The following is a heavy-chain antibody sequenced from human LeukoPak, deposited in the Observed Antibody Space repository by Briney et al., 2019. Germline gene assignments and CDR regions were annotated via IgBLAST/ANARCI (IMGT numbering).Heavy chain of an antibody. D-gene: IGHD3-9*01. CDR3: ARAYYDILTGYSEFDY. J-gene: IGHJ4*02. V-gene: IGHV4-61*02. CDR2: IYTSGST. CDR1: GGSISSGSYY. Sequence: SETLSLTCTVSGGSISSGSYYWSWIRQPAGKGLEWIGRIYTSGSTNYNPSLKSRVTISVDTSKNQFSLKLSSVTAADTAVYYCARAYYDILTGYSEFDYWGQGTLVTVSS.